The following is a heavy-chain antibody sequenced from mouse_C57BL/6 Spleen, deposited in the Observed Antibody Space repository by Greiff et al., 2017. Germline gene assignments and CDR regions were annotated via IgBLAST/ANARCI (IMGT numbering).Heavy chain of an antibody. V-gene: IGHV1-81*01. J-gene: IGHJ2*01. CDR3: ARERTITTVVAGPYFDY. Sequence: QVQLQQSGAELARPGASVKLSCKASGYTFTSYGISWVKQRTGQGLEWIGEIYPRSGNTYYNEKFKGKATLTADKSSSTAYMELRSLTSEDSAVYFCARERTITTVVAGPYFDYWGQGTTLTVSS. CDR2: IYPRSGNT. CDR1: GYTFTSYG. D-gene: IGHD1-1*01.